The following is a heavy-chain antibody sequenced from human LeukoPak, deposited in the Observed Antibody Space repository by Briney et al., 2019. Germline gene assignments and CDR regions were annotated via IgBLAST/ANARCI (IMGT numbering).Heavy chain of an antibody. Sequence: GASVKVSCKASGGTFSSYAISWVRQAPGQGLEWMGGIIPIFDTANYAQEFQGRVTITADESTSTAYMELSSLRSEDTAVYYCARAQELYCSGGSCRFDPWGQGTLVTVSS. CDR3: ARAQELYCSGGSCRFDP. V-gene: IGHV1-69*13. CDR1: GGTFSSYA. J-gene: IGHJ5*02. CDR2: IIPIFDTA. D-gene: IGHD2-15*01.